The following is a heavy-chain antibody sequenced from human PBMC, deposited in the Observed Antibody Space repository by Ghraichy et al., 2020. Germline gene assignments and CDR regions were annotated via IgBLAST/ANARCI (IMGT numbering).Heavy chain of an antibody. CDR2: IYTSGST. D-gene: IGHD3-10*01. J-gene: IGHJ6*02. CDR1: GGSISSGSYY. Sequence: SETLSLTCTVSGGSISSGSYYWSWIRQPAGKGLEWIGRIYTSGSTNYNPSLKSRVTISVDTSKNQFSLKLSSVTAADTAVYYCARDPFGPLPYGMDVWGQGTTVTVSS. CDR3: ARDPFGPLPYGMDV. V-gene: IGHV4-61*02.